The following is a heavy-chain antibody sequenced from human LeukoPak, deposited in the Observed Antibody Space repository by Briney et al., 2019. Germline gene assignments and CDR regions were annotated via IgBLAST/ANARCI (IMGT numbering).Heavy chain of an antibody. CDR3: AKNRWDEYYDSSVPLDY. CDR2: ISSSSSYI. D-gene: IGHD3-22*01. CDR1: GFTFSSYS. Sequence: PGGSLRLSCAASGFTFSSYSMNWVRQAPGKGLEWVSSISSSSSYIYYADSVKGRFTISRDNAKNSLYLQMNSLRAEDTAVYYCAKNRWDEYYDSSVPLDYWGQGTLVTVSS. J-gene: IGHJ4*02. V-gene: IGHV3-21*01.